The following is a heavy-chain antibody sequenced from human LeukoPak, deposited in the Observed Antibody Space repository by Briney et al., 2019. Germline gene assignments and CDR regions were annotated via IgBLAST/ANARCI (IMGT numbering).Heavy chain of an antibody. D-gene: IGHD6-25*01. CDR3: ASLHRNSSGAFDI. J-gene: IGHJ3*02. V-gene: IGHV1-8*03. CDR1: GYTFTSYD. CDR2: MNPNSGNT. Sequence: GASVKVSCKASGYTFTSYDINWVRQATGQGLEWMGWMNPNSGNTGYAQKFEGRVTITRNTSISTAYMELSSLRSEDRAVYYCASLHRNSSGAFDIWGQGTMVTVSS.